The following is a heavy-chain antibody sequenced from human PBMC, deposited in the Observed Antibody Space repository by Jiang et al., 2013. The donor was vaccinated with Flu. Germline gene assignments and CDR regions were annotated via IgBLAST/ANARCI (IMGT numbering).Heavy chain of an antibody. J-gene: IGHJ4*02. Sequence: SLKISCKGSGYSFTSYWIGWVRQMPGKGLEWMGIIYPGDSDTRYSPSFQGQVTISADKSISTAYLQWSSLKASDTAMYYCARLGIVYGAVAGTPFEYWGQGTLVTVSS. V-gene: IGHV5-51*01. CDR1: GYSFTSYW. CDR3: ARLGIVYGAVAGTPFEY. D-gene: IGHD6-19*01. CDR2: IYPGDSDT.